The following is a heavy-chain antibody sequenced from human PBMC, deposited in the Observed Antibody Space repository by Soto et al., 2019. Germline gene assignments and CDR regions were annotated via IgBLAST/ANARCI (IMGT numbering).Heavy chain of an antibody. CDR1: GFTFSSYG. J-gene: IGHJ4*02. V-gene: IGHV3-30*18. CDR3: AKEHYSGSYYDTDY. D-gene: IGHD1-26*01. CDR2: ISYDGSNK. Sequence: GGSLRLSCAASGFTFSSYGMHWVRQAPGKGLEWVAVISYDGSNKYYADSVKGRFTISRDNSKNTLYLQMNSLRAEDTAVYYCAKEHYSGSYYDTDYWGQGTLVTVSS.